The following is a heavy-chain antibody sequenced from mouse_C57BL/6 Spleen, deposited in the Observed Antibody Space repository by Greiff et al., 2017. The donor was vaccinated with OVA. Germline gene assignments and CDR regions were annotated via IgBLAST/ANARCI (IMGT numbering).Heavy chain of an antibody. CDR3: ARSDDLYAIDY. Sequence: EVLLVESGGGLVKPGGSLKLSCAASGFTFSDYGMHWVRQAPEKGLEWVAYISSGSSTIYYADTVTGRFTIARDNAKNTLFLQMTSLRSEDTAMYYCARSDDLYAIDYWGQGTSVTVSS. J-gene: IGHJ4*01. D-gene: IGHD2-3*01. CDR1: GFTFSDYG. CDR2: ISSGSSTI. V-gene: IGHV5-17*01.